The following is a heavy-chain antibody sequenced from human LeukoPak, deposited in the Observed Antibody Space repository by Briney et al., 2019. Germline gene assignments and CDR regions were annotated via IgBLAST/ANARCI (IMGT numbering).Heavy chain of an antibody. CDR2: ISPSGTET. Sequence: GGSLRLSCAASGFTISDYYMSWLRQAPGKGLELVSYISPSGTETNYADSVKGRFTMSRDNAKNSLYLEVNSLRGDDTAVYYCARAGSGWYADYWGQGTLVTVSS. J-gene: IGHJ4*02. D-gene: IGHD6-19*01. CDR3: ARAGSGWYADY. V-gene: IGHV3-11*05. CDR1: GFTISDYY.